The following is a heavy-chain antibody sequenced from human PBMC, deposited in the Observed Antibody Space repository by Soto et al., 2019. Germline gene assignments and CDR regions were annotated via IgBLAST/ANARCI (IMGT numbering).Heavy chain of an antibody. D-gene: IGHD4-4*01. CDR3: ARPLWRNDYNWGYFDL. Sequence: QVQLVESGGGVVQPGRSLRLSCAASGFTFISYAMHWVRQAPGKGLEGVAVIAYDGSNKYYADSVKGRFTISRDNSKNTLYLQMNSLRAEDTAVYYCARPLWRNDYNWGYFDLWGRGTLVTVSS. V-gene: IGHV3-30-3*01. CDR1: GFTFISYA. CDR2: IAYDGSNK. J-gene: IGHJ2*01.